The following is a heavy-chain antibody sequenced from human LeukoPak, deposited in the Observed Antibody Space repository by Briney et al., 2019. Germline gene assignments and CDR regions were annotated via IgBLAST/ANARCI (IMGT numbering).Heavy chain of an antibody. CDR2: IYYSGST. D-gene: IGHD3-10*01. J-gene: IGHJ4*02. CDR1: GGSISSSSYY. V-gene: IGHV4-39*01. Sequence: SETLSLTCTVSGGSISSSSYYWGWIRQPPGKGLEWIGSIYYSGSTYYNPSLKSRVTISVDTSKNQFSLKLSSVTAADTAVYYCARHARQVDKKTGSYFDYWGQGTLVTVSS. CDR3: ARHARQVDKKTGSYFDY.